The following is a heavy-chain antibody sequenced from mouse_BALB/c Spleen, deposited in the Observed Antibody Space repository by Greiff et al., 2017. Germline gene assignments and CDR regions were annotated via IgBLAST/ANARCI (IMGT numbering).Heavy chain of an antibody. CDR3: ARDGNYWFAY. CDR1: GYAFTNYL. CDR2: INPGSGGT. V-gene: IGHV1-54*01. D-gene: IGHD2-1*01. Sequence: QVQLQQSGAELVRPGTSVKVSCKASGYAFTNYLIEWVKQRPGQGLEWIGVINPGSGGTNYNEKFKGKATLTADKSSSTAYMQLSSLTSDDSAVYFCARDGNYWFAYWGQGTLVTVSA. J-gene: IGHJ3*01.